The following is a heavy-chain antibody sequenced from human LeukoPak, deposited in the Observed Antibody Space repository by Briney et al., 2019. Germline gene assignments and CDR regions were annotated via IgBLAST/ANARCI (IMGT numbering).Heavy chain of an antibody. J-gene: IGHJ4*02. CDR1: GFTFSSYS. CDR3: ARDRIPRRLIPGPPGY. Sequence: GGSLRLSCAASGFTFSSYSMNWVRQAPGKGLEWVSSISSSSSYIYYADSVKGRFTISRDNAKNSLYLQMNSLRAEDTAVYYCARDRIPRRLIPGPPGYWGQGTLVTVSS. V-gene: IGHV3-21*01. CDR2: ISSSSSYI. D-gene: IGHD3-22*01.